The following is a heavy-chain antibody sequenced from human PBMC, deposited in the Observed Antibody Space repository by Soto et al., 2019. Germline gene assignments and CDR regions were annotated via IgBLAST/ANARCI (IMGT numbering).Heavy chain of an antibody. Sequence: GESLKISCKGSGYSFTSYWSGWVRQMPGKGLEWMGIIYPGDSDTRYSPSFQGQVTISADKSISTAYLQWSSLKASDTAMYYCARHFHPYYYDSSGYWDAFDIWGQGTMVTVS. CDR2: IYPGDSDT. CDR1: GYSFTSYW. D-gene: IGHD3-22*01. V-gene: IGHV5-51*01. J-gene: IGHJ3*02. CDR3: ARHFHPYYYDSSGYWDAFDI.